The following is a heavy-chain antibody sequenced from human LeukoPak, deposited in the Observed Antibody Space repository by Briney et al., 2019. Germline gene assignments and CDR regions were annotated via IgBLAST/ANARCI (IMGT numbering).Heavy chain of an antibody. D-gene: IGHD5-18*01. CDR1: GFTFSSYG. V-gene: IGHV3-30*02. J-gene: IGHJ4*02. CDR2: IRYDGSNK. Sequence: GGSLRLSCAASGFTFSSYGMHWVRQAPGKGLEWVAFIRYDGSNKYYADSVKGRFTISRDNSKNTLYLQMNSLRAEDTAVYYCATDTAMVIGAPDHWGQGTLVTVSS. CDR3: ATDTAMVIGAPDH.